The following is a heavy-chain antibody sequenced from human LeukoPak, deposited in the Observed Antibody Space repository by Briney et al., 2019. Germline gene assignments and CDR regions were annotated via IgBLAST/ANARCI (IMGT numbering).Heavy chain of an antibody. CDR3: ARGDVDDGYFDY. V-gene: IGHV3-21*01. Sequence: GGSLRLSCAASGFTFSSYSMNWVRQAPGKGLEWVSSISSSSSYIYYADSVKGRFTISRDNAKNPLYLQMNSLRAEDTAVYYCARGDVDDGYFDYWGQGTLVTVSS. CDR1: GFTFSSYS. CDR2: ISSSSSYI. J-gene: IGHJ4*02. D-gene: IGHD5-12*01.